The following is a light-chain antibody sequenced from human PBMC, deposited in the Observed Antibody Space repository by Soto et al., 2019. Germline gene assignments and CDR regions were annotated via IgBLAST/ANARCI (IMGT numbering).Light chain of an antibody. CDR3: QQYYSTLIT. Sequence: DFVMTQSPDSLDVSLGERATINCKSSLSLLYSSNNKNYLAWYQQKPGQPPKLLIYWASIRESGVPDRFSGSGSGTDFTLTISSLQAEDVAVYYCQQYYSTLITFGQGTRLEIK. V-gene: IGKV4-1*01. J-gene: IGKJ5*01. CDR2: WAS. CDR1: LSLLYSSNNKNY.